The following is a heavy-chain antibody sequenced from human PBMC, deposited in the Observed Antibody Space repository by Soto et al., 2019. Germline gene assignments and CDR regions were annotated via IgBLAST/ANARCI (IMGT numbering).Heavy chain of an antibody. CDR2: IIPIFATA. V-gene: IGHV1-69*12. Sequence: QVQLVQSGAEVKKPGSSVKVSCKASGGTFSSYAINWVRQAPGHGLEWMGGIIPIFATADYAQKFQGRVTITADESTSTAYMELSSLSSEDTAVYYCAQCLLGVNYYYGMDVWGQGSTVTVSS. CDR3: AQCLLGVNYYYGMDV. D-gene: IGHD6-19*01. J-gene: IGHJ6*02. CDR1: GGTFSSYA.